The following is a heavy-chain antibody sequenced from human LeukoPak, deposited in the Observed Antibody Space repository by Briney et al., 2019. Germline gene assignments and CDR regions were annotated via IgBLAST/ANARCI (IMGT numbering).Heavy chain of an antibody. J-gene: IGHJ4*02. CDR2: ISSSSSYI. Sequence: GGSLRLSCAASGFTFSSYSMNWVRQAPGKGLEWVSSISSSSSYIYYADSVKGRFTISRDNAKNSLYLQMNSLRAEDTAVYYCARATPGVSYFDYWGQGTLVTVSS. D-gene: IGHD3-10*01. CDR1: GFTFSSYS. V-gene: IGHV3-21*01. CDR3: ARATPGVSYFDY.